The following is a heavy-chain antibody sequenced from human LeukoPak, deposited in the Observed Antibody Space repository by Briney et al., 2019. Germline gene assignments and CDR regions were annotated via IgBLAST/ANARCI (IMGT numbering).Heavy chain of an antibody. CDR1: GGSISSHY. Sequence: SETLSLTCTVSGGSISSHYWSWIRQPPGKGLEWIGYIYCSGSTNYNPSLKSRVTISVDTSKNQFSLKLSSVTAADTAVYYCARAPGDGYNSKPSGVFDYWGQGTLVTVSS. D-gene: IGHD5-24*01. CDR2: IYCSGST. J-gene: IGHJ4*02. CDR3: ARAPGDGYNSKPSGVFDY. V-gene: IGHV4-59*11.